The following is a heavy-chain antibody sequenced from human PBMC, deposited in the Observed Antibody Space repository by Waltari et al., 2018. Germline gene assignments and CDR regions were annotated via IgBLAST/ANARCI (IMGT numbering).Heavy chain of an antibody. J-gene: IGHJ3*01. D-gene: IGHD5-12*01. V-gene: IGHV4-39*01. CDR1: GGSIPTNRHH. CDR2: ISYNGAT. CDR3: ATYIGASVGTAAFDV. Sequence: QLQLQESGPGLVKPSETLAPTCSVSGGSIPTNRHHWGWIRQPPGQGLEWIGTISYNGATYSSPSLRGRLTLSRDTTMNQLSLKLGSVTAADTAVYYCATYIGASVGTAAFDVWGQGTMVTVSS.